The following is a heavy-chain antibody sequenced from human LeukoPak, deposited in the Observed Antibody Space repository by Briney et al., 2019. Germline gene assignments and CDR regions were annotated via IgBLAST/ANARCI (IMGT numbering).Heavy chain of an antibody. CDR2: IIPILGIA. D-gene: IGHD5-18*01. J-gene: IGHJ4*02. Sequence: EASVKVSCKASGGTFSSYTISWVRQAPGQGLEWMGRIIPILGIANYAQRFQGRVTITADKSTSTAYMELSSLRSEDTAVYYCAREAGSYGLYYFDYWGQGTLVTVSS. V-gene: IGHV1-69*04. CDR1: GGTFSSYT. CDR3: AREAGSYGLYYFDY.